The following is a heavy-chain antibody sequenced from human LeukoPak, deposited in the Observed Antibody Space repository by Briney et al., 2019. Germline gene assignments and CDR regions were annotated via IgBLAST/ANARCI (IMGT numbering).Heavy chain of an antibody. D-gene: IGHD6-6*01. CDR1: GGTFSSYA. J-gene: IGHJ3*02. Sequence: SVKVSCKASGGTFSSYAISWARQAPGQGLEWMGGIIPIFGTANYAQKFQGRVTITADKSTSTAYMELSSLRSEDTAVYYCAREDSSSSGDYAFDIWGQGTMVTVSS. CDR2: IIPIFGTA. CDR3: AREDSSSSGDYAFDI. V-gene: IGHV1-69*06.